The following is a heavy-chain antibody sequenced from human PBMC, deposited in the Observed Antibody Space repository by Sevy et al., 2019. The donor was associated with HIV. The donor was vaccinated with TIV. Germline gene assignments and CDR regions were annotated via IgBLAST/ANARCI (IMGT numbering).Heavy chain of an antibody. CDR1: GFTFGDYA. CDR3: ARDRAFMDYYSGSGSFGAFDI. J-gene: IGHJ3*02. D-gene: IGHD3-10*01. V-gene: IGHV3-49*03. Sequence: GGSLRLSCAGSGFTFGDYALNWFRQAPGKGLEWVAFIRSKAYGGTTKNAASLKGRFTISRDDSKNTAYLEMSSLKIEDTAVYYCARDRAFMDYYSGSGSFGAFDIWGQGTIVTVSS. CDR2: IRSKAYGGTT.